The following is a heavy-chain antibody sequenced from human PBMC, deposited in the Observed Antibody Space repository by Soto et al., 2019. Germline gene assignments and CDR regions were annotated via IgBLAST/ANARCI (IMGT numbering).Heavy chain of an antibody. J-gene: IGHJ4*02. CDR1: DDSITSDKYY. CDR2: IYYRGNA. V-gene: IGHV4-39*01. D-gene: IGHD3-9*01. Sequence: QLQLQESGPGLVKPSETLSLTCSVSDDSITSDKYYWGWIRQPPGKGLEWIGSIYYRGNAYYNPSLQTRVTISIDKSRSQFSLKLNSVTAADSAVYFCARLEGLATISYYFDFWGPGALVTVSS. CDR3: ARLEGLATISYYFDF.